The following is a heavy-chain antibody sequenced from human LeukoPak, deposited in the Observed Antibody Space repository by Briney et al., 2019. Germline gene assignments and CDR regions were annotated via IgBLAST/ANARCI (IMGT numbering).Heavy chain of an antibody. D-gene: IGHD3-22*01. Sequence: SETLSLTCTVSGYSISGGYHWGWIRQPPGKGLEWIGSLYHSGSTYYNPSLKSRVTISGDTSKNQFSLRLSSVTAADTAVYYCARASYSYDINGWVPFDYWGQGTLVTVSS. CDR3: ARASYSYDINGWVPFDY. J-gene: IGHJ4*02. V-gene: IGHV4-38-2*02. CDR2: LYHSGST. CDR1: GYSISGGYH.